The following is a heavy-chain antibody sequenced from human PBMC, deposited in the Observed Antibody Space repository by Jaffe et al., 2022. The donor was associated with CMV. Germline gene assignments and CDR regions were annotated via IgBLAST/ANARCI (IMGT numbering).Heavy chain of an antibody. V-gene: IGHV4-39*01. CDR1: GGSISSSSYY. CDR3: ARQSRDYDFWSGYYSDYYYYYMDV. Sequence: QLQLQESGPGLVKPSETLSLTCTVSGGSISSSSYYWGWIRQPPGKGLEWIGSIYYSGSTYYNPSLKSRVTISVDTSKNQFSLKLSSVTAADTAVYYCARQSRDYDFWSGYYSDYYYYYMDVWGKGTTVTVSS. CDR2: IYYSGST. J-gene: IGHJ6*03. D-gene: IGHD3-3*01.